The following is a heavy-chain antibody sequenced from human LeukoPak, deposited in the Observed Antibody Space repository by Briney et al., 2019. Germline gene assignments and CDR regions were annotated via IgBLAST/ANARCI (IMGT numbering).Heavy chain of an antibody. CDR3: ARDPVDTAMVTGGY. V-gene: IGHV1-2*02. Sequence: GASVKVSCKASGYTLTGYYMHWVRQAPGQGLEWMGWINPNSGGTNYAQKFQGRVTMTRDTSISTVYMELSRLRSDDTAVYYCARDPVDTAMVTGGYWGQGTLVTVSS. J-gene: IGHJ4*02. CDR2: INPNSGGT. CDR1: GYTLTGYY. D-gene: IGHD5-18*01.